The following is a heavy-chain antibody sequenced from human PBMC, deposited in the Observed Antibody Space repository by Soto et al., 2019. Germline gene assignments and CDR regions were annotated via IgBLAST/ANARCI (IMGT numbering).Heavy chain of an antibody. Sequence: QVQLVESGGGVVQPGRSPRLSCAASGFTFSSYAMHWVRQAPGKGLEWVALISYDGLNKYYADSVKGRFTISRDNSKNTLYLQMNSLRTEDTAVYYCARDPRDGYNYYFDYWGQGTLVTVSS. CDR1: GFTFSSYA. D-gene: IGHD5-12*01. V-gene: IGHV3-30-3*01. J-gene: IGHJ4*02. CDR2: ISYDGLNK. CDR3: ARDPRDGYNYYFDY.